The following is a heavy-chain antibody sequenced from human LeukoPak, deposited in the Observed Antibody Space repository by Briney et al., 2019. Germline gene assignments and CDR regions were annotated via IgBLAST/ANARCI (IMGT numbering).Heavy chain of an antibody. J-gene: IGHJ3*02. V-gene: IGHV4-4*02. Sequence: PSETLSLTCAVSGGSISSSNWWSWVRQPPGKGLEWIGEIYHSESTNYNPSLKSRVTISVDKSKNQFSLKLSSVTAADTAVYYCASYCGGDCYSWGAFDIWGQGTMVTVSS. CDR3: ASYCGGDCYSWGAFDI. D-gene: IGHD2-21*02. CDR2: IYHSEST. CDR1: GGSISSSNW.